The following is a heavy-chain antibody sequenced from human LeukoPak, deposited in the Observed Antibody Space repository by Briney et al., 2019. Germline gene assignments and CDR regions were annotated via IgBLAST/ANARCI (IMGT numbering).Heavy chain of an antibody. CDR2: ISGSGGGT. D-gene: IGHD3-22*01. V-gene: IGHV3-23*01. J-gene: IGHJ4*02. Sequence: GGSLRLSCAASGFTFSTYAMSWVRQAAGKGLEWVSLISGSGGGTYYADSVKGRFTISRDNSKNTLYLQMNSLRAEDTAVYYCAKDWSLLYYDSSGYSDYWGQGTLVTVSS. CDR3: AKDWSLLYYDSSGYSDY. CDR1: GFTFSTYA.